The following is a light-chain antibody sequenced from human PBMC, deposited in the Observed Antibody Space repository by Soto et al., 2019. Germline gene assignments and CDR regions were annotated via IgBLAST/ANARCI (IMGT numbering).Light chain of an antibody. CDR1: RSNIGRNF. J-gene: IGLJ2*01. CDR2: RNN. V-gene: IGLV1-47*01. CDR3: AAWDDSLGGHVV. Sequence: QSVLTQSPSASGTPGQRVTISCSGSRSNIGRNFAYWYQHVPGTAPRLLIQRNNERPSGVPDRFSGSKSGASASLAISGLQSEDEAFFYCAAWDDSLGGHVVFGGGTKLTVL.